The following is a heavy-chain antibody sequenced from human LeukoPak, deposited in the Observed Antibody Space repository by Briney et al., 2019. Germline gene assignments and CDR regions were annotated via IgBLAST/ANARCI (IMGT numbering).Heavy chain of an antibody. V-gene: IGHV3-7*01. D-gene: IGHD1-26*01. J-gene: IGHJ4*02. CDR2: MNIDGSEK. CDR3: ARDHSGSY. Sequence: PGGSLRLSCAASGFTFSNYWMGWVRQAPGKRLEWVANMNIDGSEKYYADSVKGRFTISRDNSKNTLYLQMNSLRAEDTAVYYCARDHSGSYWGQGTLVTVSS. CDR1: GFTFSNYW.